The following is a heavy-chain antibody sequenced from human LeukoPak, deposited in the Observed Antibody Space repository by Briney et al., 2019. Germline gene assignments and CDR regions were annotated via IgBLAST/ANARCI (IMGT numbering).Heavy chain of an antibody. D-gene: IGHD3-10*02. V-gene: IGHV4-39*01. Sequence: KSSETLSLTCSVSGDSISNADYYWGWIRRPPGKGLEWIGNIYYSGGTFYNPSLKSRLTLSVDTSKNQLSLQLSSVTAADTAVYYCARHVLGLNLFYYDYWGQGTLVTVSS. CDR2: IYYSGGT. CDR1: GDSISNADYY. CDR3: ARHVLGLNLFYYDY. J-gene: IGHJ4*02.